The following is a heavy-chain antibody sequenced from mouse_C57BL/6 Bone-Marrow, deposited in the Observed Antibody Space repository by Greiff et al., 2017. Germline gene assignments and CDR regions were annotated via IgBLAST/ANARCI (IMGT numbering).Heavy chain of an antibody. J-gene: IGHJ4*01. CDR1: GFTFSSYA. CDR2: ISDGGSYT. V-gene: IGHV5-4*01. D-gene: IGHD1-1*01. Sequence: DVHLVESGGGLVKPGGSLKLSCAASGFTFSSYAMSWVRQTPEKRLEWVATISDGGSYTYYPDNVKGRFTISRDNAKNNLYLQMSHLKSEDTARYYCARPHYYGSRGDYWGQGTSVTVSS. CDR3: ARPHYYGSRGDY.